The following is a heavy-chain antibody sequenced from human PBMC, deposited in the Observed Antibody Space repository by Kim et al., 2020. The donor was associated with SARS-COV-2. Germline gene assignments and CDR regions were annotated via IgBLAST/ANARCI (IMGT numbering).Heavy chain of an antibody. D-gene: IGHD3-10*01. CDR3: ARDLIYYGSGRWDDTFDI. CDR2: ISGDNGDT. Sequence: ASVKVSCKASGYTLSTYGLSWVRQAPGQGLEWMGWISGDNGDTNFAQGLQCRVTMTIDTSTSTAYMELRSLRSDDTAVYYCARDLIYYGSGRWDDTFDIW. CDR1: GYTLSTYG. J-gene: IGHJ3*02. V-gene: IGHV1-18*04.